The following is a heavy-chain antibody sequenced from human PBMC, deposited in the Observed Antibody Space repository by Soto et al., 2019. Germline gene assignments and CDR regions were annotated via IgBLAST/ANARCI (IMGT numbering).Heavy chain of an antibody. CDR2: IYHSGST. CDR3: ASSHAGAHITAAVH. Sequence: PSETLSLTFAVSGGPISSWCYSWSWIRQPPGKGLEWIGYIYHSGSTYYNPSLKSRVTISVDRSKNQFSLKLSSVTAADTAVYYCASSHAGAHITAAVHWGQGTLVTVSS. D-gene: IGHD6-13*01. CDR1: GGPISSWCYS. J-gene: IGHJ4*02. V-gene: IGHV4-30-2*01.